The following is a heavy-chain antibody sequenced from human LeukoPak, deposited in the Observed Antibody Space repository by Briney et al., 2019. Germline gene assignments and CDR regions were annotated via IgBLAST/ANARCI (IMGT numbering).Heavy chain of an antibody. V-gene: IGHV7-4-1*02. Sequence: ASVKVSCKASGYTFTSYAMNWVRQAPGQGLEWMGWINTNTGNPTYAQGFTGRFVFSLDTSVSTAYLQISSLKAEDIAVYYCARAAGYYYDSSGYRFDYWGQGTLVTVSS. CDR1: GYTFTSYA. D-gene: IGHD3-22*01. CDR2: INTNTGNP. J-gene: IGHJ4*02. CDR3: ARAAGYYYDSSGYRFDY.